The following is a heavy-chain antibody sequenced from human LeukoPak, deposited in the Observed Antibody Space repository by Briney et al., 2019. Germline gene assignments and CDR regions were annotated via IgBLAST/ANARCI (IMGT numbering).Heavy chain of an antibody. CDR3: ARGDYDILTGYYH. D-gene: IGHD3-9*01. V-gene: IGHV1-69*01. Sequence: SVKVSCKASGGTFSSYAISWVRQTPGQGLEWMGGIIPIFGTANYAQKFQGRVTITADESTSTAYMELSSLRSEDTAVYYCARGDYDILTGYYHWGQGTLVTVSS. CDR1: GGTFSSYA. CDR2: IIPIFGTA. J-gene: IGHJ5*02.